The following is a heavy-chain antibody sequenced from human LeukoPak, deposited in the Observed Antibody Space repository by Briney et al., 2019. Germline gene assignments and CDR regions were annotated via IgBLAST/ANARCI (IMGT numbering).Heavy chain of an antibody. Sequence: SETLSLTCTVSGGSISSYYWSWTRQPPGKGLEWIGYIYYSGSTNYNPSLKSRVTISVDTSKNQFSLKLSSVTAADTAVYYCASLPAYWGQGTLVTVSS. CDR3: ASLPAY. CDR2: IYYSGST. V-gene: IGHV4-59*08. CDR1: GGSISSYY. J-gene: IGHJ4*02.